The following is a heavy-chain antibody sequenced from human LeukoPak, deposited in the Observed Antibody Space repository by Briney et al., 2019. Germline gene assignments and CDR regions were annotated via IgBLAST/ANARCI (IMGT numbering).Heavy chain of an antibody. CDR1: GYTFTTYG. J-gene: IGHJ4*02. CDR2: ISTYNGNT. V-gene: IGHV1-18*01. Sequence: ASVKVSCKSSGYTFTTYGITWVRQAPGQGLEWMGWISTYNGNTNYAQKLQGRVTMTTDTSTSTAYMELMSLRSDDTAMYYCARDRMDTATYFDYWGQGTLVTVSS. CDR3: ARDRMDTATYFDY. D-gene: IGHD5-18*01.